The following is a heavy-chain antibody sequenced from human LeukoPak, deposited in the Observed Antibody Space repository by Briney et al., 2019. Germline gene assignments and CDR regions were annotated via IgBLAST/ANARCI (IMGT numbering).Heavy chain of an antibody. J-gene: IGHJ5*02. V-gene: IGHV6-1*01. Sequence: SQTLSLTCAISGDSVSSNSAAWNWIRQSPSRGPEWLGRTYYMSKWYNDYAVSVKSRITINPETSKNQFSLQLKSVTPEDTAVYYCARSHWNYDNWFDPWGQGTLVTVSS. D-gene: IGHD1-7*01. CDR3: ARSHWNYDNWFDP. CDR1: GDSVSSNSAA. CDR2: TYYMSKWYN.